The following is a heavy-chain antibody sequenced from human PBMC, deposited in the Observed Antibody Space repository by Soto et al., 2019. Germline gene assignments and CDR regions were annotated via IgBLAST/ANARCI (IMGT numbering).Heavy chain of an antibody. CDR2: ISGDGGST. D-gene: IGHD3-22*01. V-gene: IGHV3-43*02. Sequence: GGSLRLSCAASGFTFDDYAMHWVRQAPGKGLEWVSLISGDGGSTYYADSVKGRFTISRDNSKNSLYLQMNSLRTEDTALYYCAKVFYDSSGYDAFDICGQGTMVTVSS. CDR3: AKVFYDSSGYDAFDI. CDR1: GFTFDDYA. J-gene: IGHJ3*02.